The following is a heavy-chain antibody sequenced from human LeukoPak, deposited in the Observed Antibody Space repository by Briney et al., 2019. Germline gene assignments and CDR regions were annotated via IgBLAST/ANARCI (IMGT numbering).Heavy chain of an antibody. Sequence: GGSLRLSCEASGFTFSRYWMQWVRQAPGKGLLWVSRIKSDGSGTTYADSVKGRFTISRDNAKDTLYLQMNSLGAEDTAVYYCATYTFDAFDLWGQGTMVTVAS. J-gene: IGHJ3*01. CDR2: IKSDGSGT. V-gene: IGHV3-74*01. CDR3: ATYTFDAFDL. D-gene: IGHD4-11*01. CDR1: GFTFSRYW.